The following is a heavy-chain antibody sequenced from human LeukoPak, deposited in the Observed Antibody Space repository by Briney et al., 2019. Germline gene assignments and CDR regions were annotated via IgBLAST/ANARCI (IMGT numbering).Heavy chain of an antibody. CDR1: GFTFSDCY. J-gene: IGHJ4*02. D-gene: IGHD3-10*01. V-gene: IGHV3-11*01. CDR2: ISSSGSTI. CDR3: ARERILWFGEFDY. Sequence: GGSLRLSCAASGFTFSDCYMSWIRQAPGKGLEWVSYISSSGSTIYYADSVKGRFTISRDNAKNSLYLQMNSLRAEDTAVYYCARERILWFGEFDYWGQGTLVTVSS.